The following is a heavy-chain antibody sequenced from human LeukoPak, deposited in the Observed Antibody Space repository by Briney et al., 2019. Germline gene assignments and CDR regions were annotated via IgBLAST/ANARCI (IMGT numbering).Heavy chain of an antibody. Sequence: ASVKVSCKASGDTFTSCGISWVRQAPGQGLEWMGWISAYNGNTNYAQKLQGRVTMTTDTSTSTAYMELRSLRSDDTAVYYCAREEMVRGVIDYWGQGTLVTVSS. CDR2: ISAYNGNT. D-gene: IGHD3-10*01. J-gene: IGHJ4*02. CDR1: GDTFTSCG. CDR3: AREEMVRGVIDY. V-gene: IGHV1-18*01.